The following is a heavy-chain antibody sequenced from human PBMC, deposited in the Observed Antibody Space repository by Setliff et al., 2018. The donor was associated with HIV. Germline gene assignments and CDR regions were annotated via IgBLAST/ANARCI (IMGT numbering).Heavy chain of an antibody. Sequence: TSETLSLTCSVSGDSISNPNYYWGWIRQPPGKGLEWIGSIYFSESPYYNPSLSSRVTISVDTSTNQFSLRLSSVTAADTAVYYCARAINKSFDIWGQGTMVTVSS. V-gene: IGHV4-39*01. CDR1: GDSISNPNYY. CDR3: ARAINKSFDI. J-gene: IGHJ3*02. CDR2: IYFSESP.